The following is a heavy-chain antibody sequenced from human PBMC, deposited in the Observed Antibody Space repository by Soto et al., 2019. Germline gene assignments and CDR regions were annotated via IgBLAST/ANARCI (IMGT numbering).Heavy chain of an antibody. CDR2: IHPSDSDT. CDR1: GYGFTACW. V-gene: IGHV5-51*01. Sequence: ESLQISITGWGYGFTACWIGWARRITGEGLEWMRIIHPSDSDTTYSRYFEGQVTMSVDKSISTVYLQWSSLKASDTAMYYSDKPVGGTSLDYFDYWAQGTLVPVSS. D-gene: IGHD1-7*01. CDR3: DKPVGGTSLDYFDY. J-gene: IGHJ4*01.